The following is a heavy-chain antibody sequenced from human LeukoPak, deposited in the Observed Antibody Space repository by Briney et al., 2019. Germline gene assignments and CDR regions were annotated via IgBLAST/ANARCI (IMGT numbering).Heavy chain of an antibody. CDR2: ISSSGSTI. Sequence: PGGSLRLSCAASGFTFSSYEMNWVRKAPGKGLEWVSYISSSGSTIYYADSVKGRFTISRDNAKNSLYLQMNSLRAEDTAVYYCAREELLWFGELLYHENFDYWGQGTLVTVSS. CDR1: GFTFSSYE. D-gene: IGHD3-10*01. CDR3: AREELLWFGELLYHENFDY. J-gene: IGHJ4*02. V-gene: IGHV3-48*03.